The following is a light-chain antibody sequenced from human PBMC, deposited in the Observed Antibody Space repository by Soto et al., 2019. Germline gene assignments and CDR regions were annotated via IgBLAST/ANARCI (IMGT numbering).Light chain of an antibody. J-gene: IGKJ4*01. CDR1: QSVSSN. Sequence: EIVMTQSPATLSVSPGERATLSCRASQSVSSNLAWYQLKPGQAPRLLIYGASTRATGIPARFSGSGSGTDFTLTVSRLEPEDFAVFYCQQYAHSPLTFGGGTKVDIK. CDR3: QQYAHSPLT. CDR2: GAS. V-gene: IGKV3-15*01.